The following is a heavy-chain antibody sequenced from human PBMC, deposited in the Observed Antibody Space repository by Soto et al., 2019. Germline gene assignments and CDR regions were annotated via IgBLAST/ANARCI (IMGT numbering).Heavy chain of an antibody. CDR1: GFTFSSYG. V-gene: IGHV3-33*01. CDR2: IWYDGSNK. D-gene: IGHD3-22*01. Sequence: GGSLRLSCAASGFTFSSYGMHWVRQAPGKGLEWVAVIWYDGSNKYYADSVKGRFTISRDNSKNTLYLQINSLRAEDTAVYYCARDRYYYDSSVEPWMHDAFDIWGQGTMVTVSS. J-gene: IGHJ3*02. CDR3: ARDRYYYDSSVEPWMHDAFDI.